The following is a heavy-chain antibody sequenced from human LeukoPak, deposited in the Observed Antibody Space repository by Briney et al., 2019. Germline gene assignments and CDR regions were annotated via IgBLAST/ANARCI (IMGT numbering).Heavy chain of an antibody. CDR3: ARDMYYDILTGYADFDY. CDR1: GFTFSSYG. Sequence: SGGSLRLSCAASGFTFSSYGMHWVRQAPGKGLEWVAVIWYDGSNKYYADSVKGRFTISRGNSKNTLYLQMNSLRAEDTAVYYCARDMYYDILTGYADFDYWGQGTLVTVSS. CDR2: IWYDGSNK. J-gene: IGHJ4*02. V-gene: IGHV3-33*01. D-gene: IGHD3-9*01.